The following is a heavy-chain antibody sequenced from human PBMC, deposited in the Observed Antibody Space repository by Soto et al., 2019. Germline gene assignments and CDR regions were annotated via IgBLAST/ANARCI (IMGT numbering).Heavy chain of an antibody. J-gene: IGHJ6*02. D-gene: IGHD2-2*01. CDR3: AKDYEYCISTSCYSGYYGMDV. Sequence: PGGSLRLSCAASGFTFDDYGMSWVRQAPGKGLEWVSGINWNGGSTGYADSVKGRFTISRDNSKNSLYLQMNSLRAEDTAVYYCAKDYEYCISTSCYSGYYGMDVWGQGTTVTVSS. CDR2: INWNGGST. V-gene: IGHV3-20*04. CDR1: GFTFDDYG.